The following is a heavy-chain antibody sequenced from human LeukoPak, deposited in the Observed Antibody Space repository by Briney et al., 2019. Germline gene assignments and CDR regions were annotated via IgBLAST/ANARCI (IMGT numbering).Heavy chain of an antibody. CDR2: INAGNGDT. Sequence: ASVKVSCKASGYTFTGYYMHWLRQAPGQRLEWMGWINAGNGDTKYSQNFQDRVTITRDTSARTAYMELSSLKSEDTSLYFCARGGGATYGDYYFDPWGQGTLVTVSS. CDR3: ARGGGATYGDYYFDP. CDR1: GYTFTGYY. V-gene: IGHV1-3*01. J-gene: IGHJ5*02. D-gene: IGHD4-17*01.